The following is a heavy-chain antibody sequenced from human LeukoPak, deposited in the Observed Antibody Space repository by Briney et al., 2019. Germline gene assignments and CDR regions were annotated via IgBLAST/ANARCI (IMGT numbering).Heavy chain of an antibody. CDR1: GYTFTTYY. CDR2: INPTGGST. CDR3: ALYSSTWY. Sequence: ASVKVSCKASGYTFTTYYIHWVRQAPGQGLEWMGIINPTGGSTTYAQKFQGRVTMTRDTSTSTVFMELNSLRSEDTDVYYCALYSSTWYWGQGTLVTVSS. D-gene: IGHD6-13*01. V-gene: IGHV1-46*01. J-gene: IGHJ4*02.